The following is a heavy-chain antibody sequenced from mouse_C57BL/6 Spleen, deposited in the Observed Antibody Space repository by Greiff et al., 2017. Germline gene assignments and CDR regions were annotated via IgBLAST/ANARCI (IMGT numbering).Heavy chain of an antibody. Sequence: VQLQQPGAELVRPGSSVKLSCKASGYTFTSYWMHWVKQRPIQGLEWIGNIDPSDSETHYNQKFKDKATLTVDKSSSTAYMQLSSLTSEDSAVYYCARRYYYGSSYGDFDVWGTGTTVTVSS. D-gene: IGHD1-1*01. V-gene: IGHV1-52*01. CDR2: IDPSDSET. CDR1: GYTFTSYW. CDR3: ARRYYYGSSYGDFDV. J-gene: IGHJ1*03.